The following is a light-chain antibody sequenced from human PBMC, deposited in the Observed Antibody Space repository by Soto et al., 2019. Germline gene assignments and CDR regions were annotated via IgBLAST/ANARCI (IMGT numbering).Light chain of an antibody. CDR2: GAS. CDR1: QSVSSSY. CDR3: HQYVSSPWT. V-gene: IGKV3-20*01. J-gene: IGKJ1*01. Sequence: EVGLTQSPGTLSLSQGKRATRSGRVSQSVSSSYLAWYQQKPGQAPRLLIYGASSRATGIPDRFSGSRSGTYFTLTISRLEPEDFAVYYCHQYVSSPWTFGQGTKVDIK.